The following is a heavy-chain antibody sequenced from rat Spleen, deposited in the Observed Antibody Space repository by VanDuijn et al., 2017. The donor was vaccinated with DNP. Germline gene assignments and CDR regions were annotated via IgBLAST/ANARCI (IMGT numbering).Heavy chain of an antibody. CDR1: GFSLTSYG. Sequence: QVQLKESGPGLVQPSQTLSLTCTVSGFSLTSYGVTWVRQPPGKGLEWIAAISGGGSTYYNSALKSRLSISRDTSKSQVFLKMNSLQTEDTAMYFCARWGDYWGQGVMVTVSS. CDR3: ARWGDY. V-gene: IGHV2S12*01. CDR2: ISGGGST. J-gene: IGHJ2*01.